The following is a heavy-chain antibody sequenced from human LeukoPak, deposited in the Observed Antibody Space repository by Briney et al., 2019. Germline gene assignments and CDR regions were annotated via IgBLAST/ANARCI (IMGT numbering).Heavy chain of an antibody. CDR2: ISAYNGDT. D-gene: IGHD6-13*01. CDR3: ARDRAGVSGLDSSSWYDY. CDR1: GYTFTTYG. Sequence: GASVKVSCKASGYTFTTYGISWVRQAPGQGLEWMGWISAYNGDTNYAQKLQGRVTMTTDTSTSTAHMELRSLRSDDTAVYYCARDRAGVSGLDSSSWYDYWGQGTLVTVSS. J-gene: IGHJ4*02. V-gene: IGHV1-18*01.